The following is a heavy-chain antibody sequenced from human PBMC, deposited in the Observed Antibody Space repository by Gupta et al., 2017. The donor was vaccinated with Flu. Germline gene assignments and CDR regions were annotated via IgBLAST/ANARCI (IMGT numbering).Heavy chain of an antibody. D-gene: IGHD6-19*01. CDR3: VSDETGVDGTNHFQH. Sequence: VTLAASGGGLFQPGGSLYLSCAASSLTVSCHYFTRVLQGPGRGLECFAVNYTGGSSYYVDSVKGLFTSSRDSSKNMVYLQMNSLRAEDTALYYCVSDETGVDGTNHFQHWGQGTLVTVSS. V-gene: IGHV3-53*01. J-gene: IGHJ1*01. CDR2: NYTGGSS. CDR1: SLTVSCHY.